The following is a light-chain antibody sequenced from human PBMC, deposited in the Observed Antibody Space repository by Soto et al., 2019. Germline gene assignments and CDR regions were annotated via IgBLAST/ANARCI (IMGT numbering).Light chain of an antibody. CDR1: QSVSSY. CDR3: QQRSNWLT. CDR2: DAS. J-gene: IGKJ4*01. Sequence: IGLTQSAATLSLYPEERATLSCRASQSVSSYLAWYQQKPGPAPRLLIYDASNRATGIPARFSGSGSGTDFTLTISSLEPEDFAVYYCQQRSNWLTFGGGTKVDI. V-gene: IGKV3-11*01.